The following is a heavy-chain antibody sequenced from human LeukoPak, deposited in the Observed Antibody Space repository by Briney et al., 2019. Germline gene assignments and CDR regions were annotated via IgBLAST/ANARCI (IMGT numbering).Heavy chain of an antibody. D-gene: IGHD1-26*01. CDR3: ARDWRGSYFPDF. V-gene: IGHV1-2*02. J-gene: IGHJ4*02. CDR2: INPNSGDT. CDR1: GYTLTDYY. Sequence: ASVKVSCKASGYTLTDYYIHWVRQAPGQGLEWMGWINPNSGDTNYAQKFQGRVTMTRDTSIGTAYMDLSRLTSDDTAIYYCARDWRGSYFPDFWGQGTLVTVSS.